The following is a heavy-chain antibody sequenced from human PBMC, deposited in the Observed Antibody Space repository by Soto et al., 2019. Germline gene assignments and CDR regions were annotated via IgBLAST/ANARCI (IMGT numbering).Heavy chain of an antibody. CDR1: GYTFTGYY. CDR3: ARDGSYGPYYYYGMDV. V-gene: IGHV1-2*02. CDR2: INPNSGGT. D-gene: IGHD5-18*01. J-gene: IGHJ6*02. Sequence: QVQLVQSGAEVKKPGASVKVSCKASGYTFTGYYMHWVRQAPGQGLEWMGWINPNSGGTNYAQKFQGRVTMTRDTSSSTAYMELSRLRSDDTAVYYCARDGSYGPYYYYGMDVWGQGTTVTVSS.